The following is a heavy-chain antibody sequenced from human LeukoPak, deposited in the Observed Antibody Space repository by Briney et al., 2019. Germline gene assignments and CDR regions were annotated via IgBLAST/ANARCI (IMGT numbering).Heavy chain of an antibody. J-gene: IGHJ4*02. CDR1: GFTFSSYE. Sequence: GGSLRLSCAASGFTFSSYEMNWVRQAPGKGLEWVSYISSSGSTIYYVDSVKGRFTISRDNAKNSLYLQMNSLRAGDTAVYYCARVKWELPGSLDYWGQGTLVTVSS. CDR3: ARVKWELPGSLDY. V-gene: IGHV3-48*03. CDR2: ISSSGSTI. D-gene: IGHD1-26*01.